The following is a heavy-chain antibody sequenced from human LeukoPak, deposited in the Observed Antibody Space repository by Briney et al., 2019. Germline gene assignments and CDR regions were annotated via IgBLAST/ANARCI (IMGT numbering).Heavy chain of an antibody. CDR1: VFTFSSYW. Sequence: GGSLRLSCAASVFTFSSYWMHWVRQAPGKGLVWVSRINSDGSSTSYADSVKGRFTISRDNAKNTLYLQMNSLRAEDTAVYYCAREGSYCSSTSCYMADFDYWGQGTLVTVSS. D-gene: IGHD2-2*02. V-gene: IGHV3-74*01. J-gene: IGHJ4*02. CDR2: INSDGSST. CDR3: AREGSYCSSTSCYMADFDY.